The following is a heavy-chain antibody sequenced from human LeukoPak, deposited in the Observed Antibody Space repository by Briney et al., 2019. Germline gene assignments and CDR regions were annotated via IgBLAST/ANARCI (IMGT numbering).Heavy chain of an antibody. J-gene: IGHJ6*02. V-gene: IGHV3-30*03. D-gene: IGHD3-3*02. CDR1: GFTFSSYG. CDR3: ARELAEHGMDV. CDR2: ISNDGSKK. Sequence: GGSLRLSCAASGFTFSSYGMHWVRQAPGKGLDWVAVISNDGSKKYYADSVKGRFTISRDNAKNSLYLQMNSLRAEDTAVYYCARELAEHGMDVWGQGTTVTVSS.